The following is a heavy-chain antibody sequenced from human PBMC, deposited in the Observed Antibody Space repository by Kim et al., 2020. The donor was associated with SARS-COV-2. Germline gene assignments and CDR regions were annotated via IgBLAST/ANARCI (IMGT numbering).Heavy chain of an antibody. D-gene: IGHD1-1*01. V-gene: IGHV1-3*01. CDR3: ARFTKSEYFQH. Sequence: ASVKVSCKASGYTFTSYNIHWVRQAPGQRLEWMGWINAGTGNTKYSQKFQGRVTITRDTSASTAYMALRSLRSDDTAMYYCARFTKSEYFQHWGQGTLVTVSS. CDR2: INAGTGNT. J-gene: IGHJ1*01. CDR1: GYTFTSYN.